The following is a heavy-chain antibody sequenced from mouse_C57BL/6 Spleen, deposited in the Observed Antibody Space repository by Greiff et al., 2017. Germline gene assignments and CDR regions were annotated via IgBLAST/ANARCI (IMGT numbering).Heavy chain of an antibody. CDR1: GYTFTSYW. CDR2: IDPSDSYT. CDR3: ATLWLRRRRRVVWDY. V-gene: IGHV1-69*01. D-gene: IGHD2-2*01. Sequence: VQLQQPGAELVMPWASVTLSCKASGYTFTSYWMHWVKQKPGQGLEWIGEIDPSDSYTNYNQKFKGKSTLTVDKSSSTAYLQLSSLTSEDSAVYYCATLWLRRRRRVVWDYWGQGTTLTVSS. J-gene: IGHJ2*01.